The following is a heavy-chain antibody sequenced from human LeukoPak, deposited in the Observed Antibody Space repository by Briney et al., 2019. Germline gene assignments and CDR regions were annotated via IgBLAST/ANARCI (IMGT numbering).Heavy chain of an antibody. CDR3: AELGITMIGGV. V-gene: IGHV3-21*01. D-gene: IGHD3-10*02. CDR2: ISTRSTYI. Sequence: GGSLRLSCAASGFTFSYYAMNWVRQAPGKGLEWVSSISTRSTYIYYADSLKGRFTISRDNAKNSLYLQMNSLRAEDTAVYCCAELGITMIGGVWGKGTTVTISS. J-gene: IGHJ6*04. CDR1: GFTFSYYA.